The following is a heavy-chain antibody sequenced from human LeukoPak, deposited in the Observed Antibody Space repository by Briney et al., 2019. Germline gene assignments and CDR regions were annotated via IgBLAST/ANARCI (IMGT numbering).Heavy chain of an antibody. CDR2: ISGSGDNT. Sequence: GGSLRLSCAASGFTFSSYAMSWVRQVPGKGLEWVSVISGSGDNTYYADSVKGRFTISRDNSKNTLYLQMNSLRAEDTAVYYCARDSAPYYYGSGSYYILDYWGQGTLVTVSS. J-gene: IGHJ4*02. CDR3: ARDSAPYYYGSGSYYILDY. D-gene: IGHD3-10*01. V-gene: IGHV3-23*01. CDR1: GFTFSSYA.